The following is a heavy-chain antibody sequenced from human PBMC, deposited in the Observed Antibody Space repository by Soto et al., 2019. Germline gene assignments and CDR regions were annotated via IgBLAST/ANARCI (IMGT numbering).Heavy chain of an antibody. CDR3: ARYRTGGTGFDY. V-gene: IGHV4-39*01. J-gene: IGHJ4*02. Sequence: SETLSLPCAVSCGSISGSYYYWGWLRQSPGRGPEWIGSVFYTGFTSYNPSLEGRVSVSVDTSKNQFSLKVSAVTAADTAVYYCARYRTGGTGFDYWGQGTLVTVSS. CDR1: CGSISGSYYY. CDR2: VFYTGFT. D-gene: IGHD1-1*01.